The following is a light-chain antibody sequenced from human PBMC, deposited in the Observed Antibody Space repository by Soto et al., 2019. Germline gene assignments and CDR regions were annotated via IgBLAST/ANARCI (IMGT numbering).Light chain of an antibody. V-gene: IGKV1-33*01. J-gene: IGKJ2*01. CDR3: QQYENLPYT. Sequence: DIPVTQSPSSLSASIGDRVTITCRASQDINKYLDWYQHKPGKAPKLLIFGASNLIRGVSSRYSGSGSGTHFTFTISSLQPEDFATYYCQQYENLPYTFGQGTKLEIK. CDR2: GAS. CDR1: QDINKY.